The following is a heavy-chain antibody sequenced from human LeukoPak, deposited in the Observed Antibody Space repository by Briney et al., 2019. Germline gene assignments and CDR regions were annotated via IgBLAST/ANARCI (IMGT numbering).Heavy chain of an antibody. D-gene: IGHD2-2*01. Sequence: GGSLRLSCAASGFTFSSYEMNWVRQAPGKGLEWASLIDSGGNTYYADSVRGRFTISRDNSKNTLYLQMNSLRAEDTAVYYCARALFGRVPAAGTFDIWGQGTTVTVSS. CDR2: IDSGGNT. CDR1: GFTFSSYE. CDR3: ARALFGRVPAAGTFDI. V-gene: IGHV3-53*01. J-gene: IGHJ3*02.